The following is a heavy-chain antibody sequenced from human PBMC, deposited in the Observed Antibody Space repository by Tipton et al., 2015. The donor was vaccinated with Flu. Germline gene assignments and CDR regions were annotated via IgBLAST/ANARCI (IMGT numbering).Heavy chain of an antibody. CDR1: GFSFGTYS. CDR3: ASLRGSGSYSRYAFDI. J-gene: IGHJ3*02. D-gene: IGHD1-26*01. Sequence: QLVQSGGGLVKPGESLRLSCAASGFSFGTYSMNWVRQAPGKGLEWVANINQDGGEKYYVDSVKGRFTISRDNAENSLHLQMNSLRAEDTAVYYCASLRGSGSYSRYAFDIWGQGTMVTVSS. CDR2: INQDGGEK. V-gene: IGHV3-7*01.